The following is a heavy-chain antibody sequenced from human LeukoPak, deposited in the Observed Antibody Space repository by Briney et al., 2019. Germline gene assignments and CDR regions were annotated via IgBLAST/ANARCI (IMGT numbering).Heavy chain of an antibody. CDR3: AKDSMAGTNYYYYYGMDV. D-gene: IGHD6-19*01. J-gene: IGHJ6*02. CDR2: ISGSGGST. V-gene: IGHV3-23*01. Sequence: GGSLRLSCAASGFTFSSYAMSWVRQAPGKGPEWVSAISGSGGSTYYADSVKGRFTISRDNSKNTLYLQMNSLRAEDTAVYYCAKDSMAGTNYYYYYGMDVWGQGTTVTVSS. CDR1: GFTFSSYA.